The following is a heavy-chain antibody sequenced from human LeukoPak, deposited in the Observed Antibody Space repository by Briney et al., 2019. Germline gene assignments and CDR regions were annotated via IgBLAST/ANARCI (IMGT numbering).Heavy chain of an antibody. J-gene: IGHJ4*02. CDR1: GFTFSSYA. CDR3: SKTYGRGGADYGDY. Sequence: GGSLRLSCAASGFTFSSYAMSWVRQAPGKGLEWVSAISGSGGSTYYADSVKGRFTISRDNSKNTLYLQMNSLRAEDTAVYYCSKTYGRGGADYGDYWGQGTLVTVSS. CDR2: ISGSGGST. V-gene: IGHV3-23*01. D-gene: IGHD4/OR15-4a*01.